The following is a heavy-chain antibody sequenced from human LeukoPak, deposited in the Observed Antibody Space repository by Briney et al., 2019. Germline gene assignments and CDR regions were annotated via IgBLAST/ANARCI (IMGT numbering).Heavy chain of an antibody. D-gene: IGHD3-10*01. CDR2: IYSGGST. V-gene: IGHV3-66*01. CDR1: GFAVSSNY. J-gene: IGHJ6*02. CDR3: ASSMVRGVIITVYGMDV. Sequence: GGSLRLSCAASGFAVSSNYMSWVRQAPGKGLEWVSVIYSGGSTYYADSVKGRFTISRDNSKNTLYLQMNSLRAEDTAVYYCASSMVRGVIITVYGMDVWGQGTTVTVSS.